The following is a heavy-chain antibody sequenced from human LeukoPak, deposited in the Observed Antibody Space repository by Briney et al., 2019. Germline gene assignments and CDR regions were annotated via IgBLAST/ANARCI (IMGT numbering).Heavy chain of an antibody. CDR3: ATSRTLDH. CDR2: IKQDGSEK. CDR1: GFTFSSYW. Sequence: TGGSLRLSCAAAGFTFSSYWMNWVRQAPGQGLEWVATIKQDGSEKYYVDSLKGRSTISRDNAKNSLYLQMNNLRAEDTAVYYCATSRTLDHWGQGTLVIVSS. J-gene: IGHJ1*01. D-gene: IGHD3-9*01. V-gene: IGHV3-7*05.